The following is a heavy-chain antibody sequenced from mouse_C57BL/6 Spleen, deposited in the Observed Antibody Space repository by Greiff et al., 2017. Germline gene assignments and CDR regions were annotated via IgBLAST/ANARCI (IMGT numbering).Heavy chain of an antibody. Sequence: QVQLQQPGAELVRPGSSVKLSCKASGYTFTSYWMAWVKQRPGQGLEWIGNIYPSDSETHYNQKFKDKATLTVYKSSSTAYMQLSSLTSEDSAVYYCARGHYDYDKMIDYRGQGTTLTVSS. CDR1: GYTFTSYW. V-gene: IGHV1-61*01. J-gene: IGHJ2*01. CDR3: ARGHYDYDKMIDY. D-gene: IGHD2-4*01. CDR2: IYPSDSET.